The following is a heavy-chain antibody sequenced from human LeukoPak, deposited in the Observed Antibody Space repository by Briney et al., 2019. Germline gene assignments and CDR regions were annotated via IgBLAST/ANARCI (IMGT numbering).Heavy chain of an antibody. CDR3: ARQMVEGQQNYYMDV. CDR2: TGPDGKKT. CDR1: GLKFNGKW. D-gene: IGHD2-15*01. Sequence: PGGSLRLPCAASGLKFNGKWMTWLRQAPGKGREGLPFTGPDGKKTFYGDSLNGRFTISRDNFEDTVFLQMNTMRAEDTAVYYCARQMVEGQQNYYMDVWGNGTTVTVSS. J-gene: IGHJ6*03. V-gene: IGHV3-33*07.